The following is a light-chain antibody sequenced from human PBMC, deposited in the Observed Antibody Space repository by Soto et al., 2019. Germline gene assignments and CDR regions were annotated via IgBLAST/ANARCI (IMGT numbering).Light chain of an antibody. CDR3: CSLTTSNTYV. V-gene: IGLV2-14*03. CDR2: HVT. CDR1: SSDIGHYDY. J-gene: IGLJ1*01. Sequence: QSALTQPASVSGSPGQSITISCTGTSSDIGHYDYVSWYQQHPGKAPKLMIYHVTYRPSGVSNRYSGSKSSNSASLTISGLQADDEADYYCCSLTTSNTYVFGSGTKVTVL.